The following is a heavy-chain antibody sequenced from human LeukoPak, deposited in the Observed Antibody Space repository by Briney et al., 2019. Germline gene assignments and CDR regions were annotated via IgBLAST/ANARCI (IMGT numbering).Heavy chain of an antibody. Sequence: PGGSLRLSCAASGFTFSNYMMHWVRQAPGKGLVWFSCIKSDGITITYADSVKGRFTISRDNAKNSLYLQMNSLRDEDTAVYYCARVGPLWFGELFTPLPYYYYYGMDVWGQGTTVTVSS. J-gene: IGHJ6*02. CDR3: ARVGPLWFGELFTPLPYYYYYGMDV. CDR1: GFTFSNYM. D-gene: IGHD3-10*01. V-gene: IGHV3-74*01. CDR2: IKSDGITI.